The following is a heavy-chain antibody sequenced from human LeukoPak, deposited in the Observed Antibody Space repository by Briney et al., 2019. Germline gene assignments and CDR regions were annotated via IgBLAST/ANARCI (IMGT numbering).Heavy chain of an antibody. Sequence: ASVKVSCKASGGTFSSYAISWVRQAPGQGLEWMGRIIPILGIANYAQKFQGRVTITADKSTSTAYMELSSLRSEDTAVYYCARDSRYSGSYYDFDYWGQGTLVTVSS. CDR1: GGTFSSYA. CDR2: IIPILGIA. D-gene: IGHD1-26*01. CDR3: ARDSRYSGSYYDFDY. J-gene: IGHJ4*02. V-gene: IGHV1-69*04.